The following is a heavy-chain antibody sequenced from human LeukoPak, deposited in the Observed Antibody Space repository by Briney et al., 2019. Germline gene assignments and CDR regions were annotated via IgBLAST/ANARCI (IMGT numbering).Heavy chain of an antibody. CDR3: ASSTLSGIGVFDI. CDR1: RFTFPSYS. Sequence: GGSLRLSCAASRFTFPSYSMYWVRQAPGKGLEWVSSITSSSSYISYADSVKGRFTISRDNAKKSLHLQMNSLRAEDTAVYYCASSTLSGIGVFDIWGQGTMVTVSS. D-gene: IGHD2/OR15-2a*01. CDR2: ITSSSSYI. J-gene: IGHJ3*02. V-gene: IGHV3-21*01.